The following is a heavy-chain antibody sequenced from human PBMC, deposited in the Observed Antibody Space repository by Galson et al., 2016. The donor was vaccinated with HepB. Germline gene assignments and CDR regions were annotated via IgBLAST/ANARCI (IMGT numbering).Heavy chain of an antibody. V-gene: IGHV1-18*04. D-gene: IGHD3-22*01. CDR3: ASRRGDMYNLDSSGFYSGAMDV. Sequence: SVKVSCKASGYTLSNYAIIWVRQAPGQGLEWVGWISGYNGNTKYAEKLQGRLTLTTDTSTSTAYMELRSLRSDDTANYYCASRRGDMYNLDSSGFYSGAMDVWGQGTTVTVSS. CDR2: ISGYNGNT. CDR1: GYTLSNYA. J-gene: IGHJ6*02.